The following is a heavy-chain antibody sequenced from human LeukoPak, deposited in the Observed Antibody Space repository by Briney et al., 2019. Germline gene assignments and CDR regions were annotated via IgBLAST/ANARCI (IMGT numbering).Heavy chain of an antibody. CDR3: ARVHFYSYGIDY. CDR2: IYSGGST. CDR1: GFTVSSNY. J-gene: IGHJ4*02. Sequence: PGGSLRLSCAASGFTVSSNYMSRVRQAPGKGLEWVSVIYSGGSTYYADSVKGRFTISRDNSKNTLYLQMNSLRAEDTAVYYCARVHFYSYGIDYWGQGTLVTVSS. D-gene: IGHD5-18*01. V-gene: IGHV3-53*01.